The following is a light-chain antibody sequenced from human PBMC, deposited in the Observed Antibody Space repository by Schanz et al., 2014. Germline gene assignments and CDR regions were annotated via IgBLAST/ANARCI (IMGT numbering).Light chain of an antibody. CDR3: QQPGS. CDR1: QAISIY. CDR2: SAS. J-gene: IGKJ4*01. V-gene: IGKV1-27*01. Sequence: DIQMTQSPSSLSASVGDRVSITCRASQAISIYLAWYQQKPGKVPKLLIYSASTLQSGVPSRFSGSGSGTDFTLTISSLQPEDVATYFCQQPGSFGGGTKVEI.